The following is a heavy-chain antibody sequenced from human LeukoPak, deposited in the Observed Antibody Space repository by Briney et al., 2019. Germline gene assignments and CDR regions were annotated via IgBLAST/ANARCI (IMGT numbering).Heavy chain of an antibody. D-gene: IGHD6-19*01. CDR1: GFTFGDYL. V-gene: IGHV3-49*03. CDR2: ISGGTT. CDR3: SRGSGWLSVY. Sequence: GGSLRLSCTASGFTFGDYLMSWFRQAPGKGLEWIGFISGGTTEYAASVKGRFTISRDNSTSIAYLQMNSLTTEDTAVYYCSRGSGWLSVYWGQGTLVTVSS. J-gene: IGHJ4*02.